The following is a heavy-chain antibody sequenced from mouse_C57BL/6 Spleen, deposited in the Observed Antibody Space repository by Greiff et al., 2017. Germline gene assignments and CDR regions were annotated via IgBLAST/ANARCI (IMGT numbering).Heavy chain of an antibody. V-gene: IGHV1-61*01. Sequence: VQLQQPGAELVRPGSSVKLSCKASGYTFTSYWMDWVKQRPGQGLEWIGNIYPSDSETHYNQKFKDKATLTVDKSSSTAYMQLSSLTSEDSAVYYCARGGWLPLYAMDYWGQGTSVTVSS. D-gene: IGHD2-3*01. J-gene: IGHJ4*01. CDR1: GYTFTSYW. CDR3: ARGGWLPLYAMDY. CDR2: IYPSDSET.